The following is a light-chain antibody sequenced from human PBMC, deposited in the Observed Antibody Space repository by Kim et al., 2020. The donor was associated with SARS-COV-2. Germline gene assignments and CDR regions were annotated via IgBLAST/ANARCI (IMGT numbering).Light chain of an antibody. V-gene: IGKV2-30*01. CDR3: MQGTHGPPWT. CDR2: KVS. J-gene: IGKJ1*01. CDR1: QSLVYSDGNTY. Sequence: VVKTQSPLSLPVTLGQPASISCMSSQSLVYSDGNTYLNWFQQRPGQSPSRLIYKVSNRDSGVPDRFSGSGSGTDFTLKISRVEAGDVVVYNCMQGTHGPPWTFVQGTRVDIK.